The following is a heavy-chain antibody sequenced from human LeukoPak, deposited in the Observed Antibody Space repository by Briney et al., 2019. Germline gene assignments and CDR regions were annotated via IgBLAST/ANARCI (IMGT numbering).Heavy chain of an antibody. CDR1: GGSINSYY. CDR3: ARGRSTSDS. CDR2: IYYSGST. J-gene: IGHJ4*02. Sequence: SETLSLTCTVSGGSINSYYWTWIRQPPGKGLEWIGYIYYSGSTNYNPSLKSRVTISVDTSKNQFSLALSSVTDAATAVYYCARGRSTSDSWGQGTLVTVSS. V-gene: IGHV4-59*01.